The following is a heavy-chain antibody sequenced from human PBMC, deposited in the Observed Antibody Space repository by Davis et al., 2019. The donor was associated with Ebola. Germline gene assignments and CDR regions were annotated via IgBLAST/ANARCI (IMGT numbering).Heavy chain of an antibody. CDR1: GCSISSSSYY. J-gene: IGHJ6*02. CDR2: IYCSGST. CDR3: ARARVVVVAARYIYYYYGMDV. V-gene: IGHV4-39*01. Sequence: MPSETLSLTCTVSGCSISSSSYYWGWIRQPPGKGLEWIGSIYCSGSTYYNPSLKSRVTISVDTSKNQFSLKLSSVTAADTAVYYCARARVVVVAARYIYYYYGMDVWGQGTTVTVSS. D-gene: IGHD2-15*01.